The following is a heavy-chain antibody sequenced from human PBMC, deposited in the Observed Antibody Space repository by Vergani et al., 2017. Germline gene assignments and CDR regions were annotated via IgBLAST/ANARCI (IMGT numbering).Heavy chain of an antibody. J-gene: IGHJ6*02. CDR3: ASWGYGDYVHYYYGMDV. CDR1: GFTFSSYW. D-gene: IGHD4-17*01. Sequence: EVQLVESGGGLVQPRGSLRLSCAASGFTFSSYWMSWVRQAPGKGLEWVANIKQDGSEKYYVDSVKGRFTISRDNAKNSLYLQMNSLRAEDTALYYCASWGYGDYVHYYYGMDVWGQGTTVTVSS. V-gene: IGHV3-7*01. CDR2: IKQDGSEK.